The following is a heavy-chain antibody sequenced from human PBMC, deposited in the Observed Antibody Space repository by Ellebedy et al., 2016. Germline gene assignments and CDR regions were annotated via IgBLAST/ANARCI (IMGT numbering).Heavy chain of an antibody. D-gene: IGHD4-11*01. CDR3: ARSNYVMDSFDP. V-gene: IGHV3-53*01. J-gene: IGHJ5*02. Sequence: GGSLRLSCAASGFTVSSNYMNWVRQAPGKGLEWVSVMYSGGTTHYVDSVKGRFTISRDNSKNTLYLQMNSLRVEDTAVYYCARSNYVMDSFDPWGQGTLVTVSS. CDR2: MYSGGTT. CDR1: GFTVSSNY.